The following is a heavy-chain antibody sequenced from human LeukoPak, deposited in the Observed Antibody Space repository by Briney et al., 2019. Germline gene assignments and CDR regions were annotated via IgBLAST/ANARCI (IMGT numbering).Heavy chain of an antibody. Sequence: PGGSLRLSCAASGFTFSTYGMHWVRQAPGKGLEWVAVISYDGSNYYYTDSVKGRFTISRDNSKNTLSLQMDSLRAEDTAVYYCAKDFWDSSGYYLFDYWGQGTLVTVSS. D-gene: IGHD3-22*01. CDR1: GFTFSTYG. CDR2: ISYDGSNY. J-gene: IGHJ4*02. V-gene: IGHV3-30*18. CDR3: AKDFWDSSGYYLFDY.